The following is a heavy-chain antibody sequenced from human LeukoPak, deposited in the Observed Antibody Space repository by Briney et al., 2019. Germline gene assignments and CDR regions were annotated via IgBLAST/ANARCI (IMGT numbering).Heavy chain of an antibody. V-gene: IGHV4-59*01. Sequence: PSETLSLTCSVSGGAISRDYWTWIRQPPQKGLEWIGHIYYNGRANYNPSLNSRVTISVDTSKNQFSLKLTSVPAADTAVYYCARAGTVLGAEFDYWGQGPLVPVSS. CDR3: ARAGTVLGAEFDY. CDR2: IYYNGRA. CDR1: GGAISRDY. J-gene: IGHJ4*02. D-gene: IGHD1-26*01.